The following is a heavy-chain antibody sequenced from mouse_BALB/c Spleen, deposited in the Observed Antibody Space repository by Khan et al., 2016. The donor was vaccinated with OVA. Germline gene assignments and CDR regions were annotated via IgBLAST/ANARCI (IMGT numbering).Heavy chain of an antibody. V-gene: IGHV5-4*02. CDR3: ASGYYGYPFAY. CDR2: ISDGGSYT. Sequence: EVELVESGGGLVKPGGSLKLSCAASGFTFSDYYMYWVRQTPEMRLEWVAYISDGGSYTYYPVSVQGRFTISRDDAKNNLDLQMGRLKAEDTAMYYCASGYYGYPFAYWGQGTLVTVSA. J-gene: IGHJ3*01. D-gene: IGHD2-2*01. CDR1: GFTFSDYY.